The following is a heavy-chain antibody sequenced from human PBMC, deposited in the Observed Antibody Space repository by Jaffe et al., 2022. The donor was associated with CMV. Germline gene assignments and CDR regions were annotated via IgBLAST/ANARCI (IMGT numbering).Heavy chain of an antibody. CDR2: ISSSSSTI. CDR3: ARARTYYYDSRVGFDY. J-gene: IGHJ4*02. V-gene: IGHV3-48*02. Sequence: EVQLVESGGGLVQPGGSLRLSCAASGFTFSSYSMNWVRQAPGKGLEWVSYISSSSSTIYYADSVKGRFTISRDNAKNSLYLQMNSLRDEDTAVYYCARARTYYYDSRVGFDYWGQGTLVTVSS. D-gene: IGHD3-22*01. CDR1: GFTFSSYS.